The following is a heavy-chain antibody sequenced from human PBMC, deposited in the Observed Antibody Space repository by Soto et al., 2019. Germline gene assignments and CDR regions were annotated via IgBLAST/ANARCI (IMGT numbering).Heavy chain of an antibody. CDR3: ARIKYSDSSHYYGMDV. V-gene: IGHV4-34*01. J-gene: IGHJ6*02. D-gene: IGHD6-6*01. CDR2: INHSGST. CDR1: GGSFSGYY. Sequence: PSETLSLTCAVYGGSFSGYYWSWIRQPPGKGLECIAQINHSGSTNYNPSLKSRVTISLDTSKNQFSLKLTSVTAADTAVYYCARIKYSDSSHYYGMDVWGQGTKVSVSS.